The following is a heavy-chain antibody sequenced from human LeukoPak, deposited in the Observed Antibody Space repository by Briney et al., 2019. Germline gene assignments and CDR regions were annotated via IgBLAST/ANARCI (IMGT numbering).Heavy chain of an antibody. D-gene: IGHD3-10*01. CDR3: ARDYGSGLLWFGESY. CDR2: INPNSGGT. Sequence: ASVKVSCKVSGYTLTELSMHWVRQAPGQGLEWMGWINPNSGGTNYAQKFQGRVTMTRDTSISTAYMELSRLRSDDTAVYYCARDYGSGLLWFGESYWGQGTLVTVSS. V-gene: IGHV1-2*02. J-gene: IGHJ4*02. CDR1: GYTLTELS.